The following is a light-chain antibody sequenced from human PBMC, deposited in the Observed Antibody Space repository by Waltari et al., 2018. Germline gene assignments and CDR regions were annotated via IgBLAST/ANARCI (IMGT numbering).Light chain of an antibody. CDR2: EAS. J-gene: IGKJ4*01. Sequence: EIVLTQSPGTLSLSAGQRAPLTCRASQNVRNYLAEYQQRPGHAPRLLIYEASKRAAGIPARFCGSGSRTDITLANTGLVPEDFSVHYCQQLNTFGGGTKVEIK. CDR1: QNVRNY. CDR3: QQLNT. V-gene: IGKV3-11*01.